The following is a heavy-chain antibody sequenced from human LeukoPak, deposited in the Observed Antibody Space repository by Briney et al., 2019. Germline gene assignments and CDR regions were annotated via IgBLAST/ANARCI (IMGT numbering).Heavy chain of an antibody. CDR1: GGSISSGGYY. J-gene: IGHJ4*02. CDR3: ARGGGGNFDY. CDR2: IYYSGST. V-gene: IGHV4-31*03. D-gene: IGHD3-16*01. Sequence: SETLSLTCTVSGGSISSGGYYWSWIRQHPGKGLEWIGYIYYSGSTYYNPSLKSRVTISVDTSKNQFSLKLSSVTAADTAVYNCARGGGGNFDYWGQGTLVTVSS.